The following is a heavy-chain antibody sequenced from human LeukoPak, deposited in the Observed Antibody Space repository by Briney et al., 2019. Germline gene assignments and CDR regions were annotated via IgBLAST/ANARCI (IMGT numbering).Heavy chain of an antibody. J-gene: IGHJ4*02. CDR3: ARDLGYETVTLGY. CDR2: ISSSSSYI. V-gene: IGHV3-21*01. Sequence: GGSLRLSCAASGFTFSSYSMNWVRQAPGKGLEWVSSISSSSSYIYYADSVKGRFTISRDNAKNSLYLQMNSLRAEDTAVYYCARDLGYETVTLGYWCQGTLVTVSS. CDR1: GFTFSSYS. D-gene: IGHD4-11*01.